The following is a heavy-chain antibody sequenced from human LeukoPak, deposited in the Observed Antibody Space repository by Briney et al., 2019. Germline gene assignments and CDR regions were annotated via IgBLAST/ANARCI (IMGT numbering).Heavy chain of an antibody. V-gene: IGHV3-11*04. J-gene: IGHJ4*02. CDR1: GFTFSDYY. D-gene: IGHD5-24*01. CDR3: ARAPKMWLQAGPADY. CDR2: ISSSGSTI. Sequence: PGGSLRLSCAASGFTFSDYYMSWIRQAPGKGLEWVSYISSSGSTIYYADSVKGRFTISRDNAKNSLYLQMNSLRAEDTAVYYCARAPKMWLQAGPADYWGQGTLVTVSS.